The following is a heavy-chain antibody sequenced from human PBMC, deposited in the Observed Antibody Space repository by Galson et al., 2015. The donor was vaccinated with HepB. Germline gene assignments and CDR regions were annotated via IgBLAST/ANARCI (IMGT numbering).Heavy chain of an antibody. J-gene: IGHJ5*02. Sequence: QSGAEVKKPGKSLKISCKGFGYSFTSYWIGWVRQMPGKGLEWMGINYPGDSDTRYSPSFQGQVNISADKSISTAYLQWSNLNASDTAMYYCARVNDFWSGSNWFDPWGQGTLVTVSS. CDR1: GYSFTSYW. D-gene: IGHD3-3*01. CDR2: NYPGDSDT. CDR3: ARVNDFWSGSNWFDP. V-gene: IGHV5-51*01.